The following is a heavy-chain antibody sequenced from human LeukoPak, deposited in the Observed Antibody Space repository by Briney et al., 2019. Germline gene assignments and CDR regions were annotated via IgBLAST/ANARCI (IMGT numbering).Heavy chain of an antibody. Sequence: ASVKVPCKVSGYTLTELSMHWVRQTPGKGLEWMGGFDPEDGETIYAQKFQGRVTMTEDTSTDTAYMEVSSLRSEDTALYYCTILVGATHFDYWGQGTLVTVSS. CDR1: GYTLTELS. J-gene: IGHJ4*02. V-gene: IGHV1-24*01. D-gene: IGHD1-26*01. CDR3: TILVGATHFDY. CDR2: FDPEDGET.